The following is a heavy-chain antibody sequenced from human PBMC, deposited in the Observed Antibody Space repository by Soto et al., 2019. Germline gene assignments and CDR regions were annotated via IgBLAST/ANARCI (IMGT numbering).Heavy chain of an antibody. CDR3: ARQTFGDTTPFDY. CDR1: GFTFSSYA. V-gene: IGHV3-30-3*01. D-gene: IGHD2-21*01. Sequence: LRLSCAASGFTFSSYAMHWVRQAPGKGLEWVAVISYDGSNKYYADSVKGRFTISRDNSKNTLYLQMNSLRAEDTAVYYCARQTFGDTTPFDYWGQGPLVTVSS. J-gene: IGHJ4*02. CDR2: ISYDGSNK.